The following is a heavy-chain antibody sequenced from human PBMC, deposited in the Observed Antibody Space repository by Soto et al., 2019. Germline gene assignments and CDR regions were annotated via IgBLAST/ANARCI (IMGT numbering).Heavy chain of an antibody. CDR2: ISSSSSYI. Sequence: GGSLRLSCAASGFTFSSYSMNWVRQAPGKGLEWVSSISSSSSYIYYADSVKGRFTISRDNAKNSLYLQMNSLRAEDTAVYYCARDPAMDYYFDDWGQGTLVTVSS. CDR3: ARDPAMDYYFDD. J-gene: IGHJ4*02. CDR1: GFTFSSYS. V-gene: IGHV3-21*01. D-gene: IGHD5-18*01.